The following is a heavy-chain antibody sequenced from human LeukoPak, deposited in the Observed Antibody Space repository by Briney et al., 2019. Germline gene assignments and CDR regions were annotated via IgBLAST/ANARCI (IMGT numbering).Heavy chain of an antibody. V-gene: IGHV1-69*13. CDR1: GGTFSSYA. J-gene: IGHJ6*03. D-gene: IGHD3-10*01. CDR3: AKVGQLWFGELLSYYYYYMDV. CDR2: IIPIFGTA. Sequence: SVKVSCKASGGTFSSYAISWVRQAPGQGLEYMAGIIPIFGTANYAQKFQGRVTINVDESTSTAYMELRSLRSDDTAVYYCAKVGQLWFGELLSYYYYYMDVWGKGTTVTISS.